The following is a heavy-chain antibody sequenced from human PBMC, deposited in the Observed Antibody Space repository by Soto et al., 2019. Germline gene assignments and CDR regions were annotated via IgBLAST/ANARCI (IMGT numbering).Heavy chain of an antibody. D-gene: IGHD4-17*01. Sequence: EVQLVESGGGLIQPGGSLRLSCAASGFTVSSNYMSWVRQAQGKGLEWVSVIYSGGSTYYADSVKGRFTISRDNSKNTLYLQMNSLGAEDTAVYYCARVGYAVTTGGAFDICGQGTMVTVSS. CDR3: ARVGYAVTTGGAFDI. J-gene: IGHJ3*02. V-gene: IGHV3-53*01. CDR1: GFTVSSNY. CDR2: IYSGGST.